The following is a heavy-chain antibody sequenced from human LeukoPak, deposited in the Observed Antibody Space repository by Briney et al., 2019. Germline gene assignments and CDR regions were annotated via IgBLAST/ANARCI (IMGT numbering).Heavy chain of an antibody. CDR2: INSDGTGT. CDR1: GFTFSSYW. J-gene: IGHJ3*02. CDR3: AIHPAFDI. V-gene: IGHV3-74*03. Sequence: GGSLRLSCAASGFTFSSYWMHWVRQAPGKGPVWVSRINSDGTGTMCADSVKGRFTISRDNAKNTLYLQMTSLRADDTAVYYCAIHPAFDIWGQGTMVTVSS.